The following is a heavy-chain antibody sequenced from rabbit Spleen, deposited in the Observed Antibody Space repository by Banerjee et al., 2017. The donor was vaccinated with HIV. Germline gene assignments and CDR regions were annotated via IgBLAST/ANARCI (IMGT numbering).Heavy chain of an antibody. J-gene: IGHJ4*01. CDR3: ARDLVGVIGWNFYL. CDR1: GFPFSSKAV. V-gene: IGHV1S45*01. CDR2: IDAGSSGFT. D-gene: IGHD2-1*01. Sequence: QEQLEESGGGLVKPEGSLTLTCKASGFPFSSKAVMCWVRQAPGKGLEWIACIDAGSSGFTYFASWAKGRFTISRTSSTTVTLRMTSLTAADRATYFCARDLVGVIGWNFYLWGPGTLVTVS.